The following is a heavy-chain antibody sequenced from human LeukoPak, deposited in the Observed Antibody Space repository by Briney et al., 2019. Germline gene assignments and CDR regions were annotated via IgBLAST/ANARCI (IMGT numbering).Heavy chain of an antibody. Sequence: ASVKVSCKASGYTFTDYYIHWVRQAPGQGLEWMGWINPNSGGTNYAHKFLGRVTMTRDTSTSTAYMDLSGLRSDDTAVYFCARGTGAGGRGRLDSWGQGTLVTVSS. J-gene: IGHJ4*02. CDR3: ARGTGAGGRGRLDS. CDR1: GYTFTDYY. CDR2: INPNSGGT. D-gene: IGHD6-13*01. V-gene: IGHV1-2*07.